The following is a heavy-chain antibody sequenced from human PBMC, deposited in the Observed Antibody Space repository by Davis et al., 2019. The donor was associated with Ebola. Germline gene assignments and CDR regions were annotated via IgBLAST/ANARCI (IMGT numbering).Heavy chain of an antibody. J-gene: IGHJ4*02. Sequence: PSETLSLTCTVSGGSISSGGYYWGWIRQPPGKGLEWIGSIYYSGSTYYNPSLKSRVTISVDTSKNQFSLKLSSVTAADTAVYYCARFANVDTAMVYYWGQGTLVTVSS. V-gene: IGHV4-39*01. CDR1: GGSISSGGYY. CDR3: ARFANVDTAMVYY. CDR2: IYYSGST. D-gene: IGHD5-18*01.